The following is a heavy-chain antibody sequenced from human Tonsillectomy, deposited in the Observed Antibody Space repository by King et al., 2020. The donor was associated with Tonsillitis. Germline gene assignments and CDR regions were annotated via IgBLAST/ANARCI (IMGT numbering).Heavy chain of an antibody. D-gene: IGHD3-3*01. Sequence: VQLVESGGGLVQPGGSLRLSCAASGFTFSDHYMDWVRQASGKGLEWVGRTRNKANSYTTEYAASVKGRFTISRDDSKNSLYLQMNSLKTEDTAVYYCARSITIFGVVIASLDYWGQGTLVTVSS. J-gene: IGHJ4*02. V-gene: IGHV3-72*01. CDR2: TRNKANSYTT. CDR3: ARSITIFGVVIASLDY. CDR1: GFTFSDHY.